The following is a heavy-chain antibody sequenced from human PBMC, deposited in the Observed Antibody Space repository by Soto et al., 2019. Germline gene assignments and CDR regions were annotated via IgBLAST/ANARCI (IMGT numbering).Heavy chain of an antibody. V-gene: IGHV4-31*03. J-gene: IGHJ4*02. CDR1: GGSISSGGYY. CDR2: IYYSGST. Sequence: QVQLQESGPGLVKPSQTLSLTCTVSGGSISSGGYYWSWIRQHPGKGLEWIGYIYYSGSTYYNPSLKGRVTISVDTSKNQFSLKLSSVTAADTAVYYCARFRPGYDFWSGPIDYWGQGTLVTVSS. D-gene: IGHD3-3*01. CDR3: ARFRPGYDFWSGPIDY.